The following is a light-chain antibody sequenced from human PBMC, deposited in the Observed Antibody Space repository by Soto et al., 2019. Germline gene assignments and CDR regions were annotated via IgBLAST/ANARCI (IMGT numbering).Light chain of an antibody. Sequence: DIVMTQSPDSLAVSLGERATINCKSSQSVLYSSNNKNYLAWYQQKPGQPPKLLICLASTRESGVPDRFSGSGSGTDFTLTISSLQAEDVAVYYCQQYSSTAETFGQGATVQIK. V-gene: IGKV4-1*01. CDR3: QQYSSTAET. CDR1: QSVLYSSNNKNY. J-gene: IGKJ1*01. CDR2: LAS.